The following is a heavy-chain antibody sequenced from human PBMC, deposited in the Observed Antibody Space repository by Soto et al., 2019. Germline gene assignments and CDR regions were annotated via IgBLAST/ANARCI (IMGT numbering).Heavy chain of an antibody. CDR2: IYTSGST. CDR1: GGSISSYY. CDR3: ARITTVFTIFGAGIIDY. V-gene: IGHV4-4*07. D-gene: IGHD3-3*01. Sequence: SETLSLTCTVSGGSISSYYWSWIRQPAGKGLEWIGRIYTSGSTNYNPSLKSRVTMSVDTSKNQFSLKLSSVTAADTAVYYCARITTVFTIFGAGIIDYWGQGTLVTVSS. J-gene: IGHJ4*02.